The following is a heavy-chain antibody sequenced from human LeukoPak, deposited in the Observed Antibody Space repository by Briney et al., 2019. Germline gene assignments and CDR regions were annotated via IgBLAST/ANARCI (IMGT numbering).Heavy chain of an antibody. Sequence: GGSLRLSCTASGFTLSNYGVHWVRQAPGEGLEWLALIRNDGYRKHYADSVKGRFTISRDIFKNTLYLQMNNLRPEDTAVYYCAKDVSGQAYWGQGTLLPVSS. CDR1: GFTLSNYG. V-gene: IGHV3-30*02. CDR2: IRNDGYRK. D-gene: IGHD3-3*01. J-gene: IGHJ4*02. CDR3: AKDVSGQAY.